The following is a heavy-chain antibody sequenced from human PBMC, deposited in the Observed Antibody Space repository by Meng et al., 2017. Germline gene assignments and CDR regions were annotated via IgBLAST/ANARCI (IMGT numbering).Heavy chain of an antibody. D-gene: IGHD5-18*01. CDR1: GGSFSGYY. J-gene: IGHJ4*02. CDR2: INHSGST. Sequence: QIQQWGAGLLKPSEALSLTCAVYGGSFSGYYWSWIRQPPGKGLEWIGEINHSGSTNYNPSLKSRVTISVDTSKNQFSLKLSSVTAADTAVYYCASSGYSYGYRFDYWGQGTLVTVSS. CDR3: ASSGYSYGYRFDY. V-gene: IGHV4-34*01.